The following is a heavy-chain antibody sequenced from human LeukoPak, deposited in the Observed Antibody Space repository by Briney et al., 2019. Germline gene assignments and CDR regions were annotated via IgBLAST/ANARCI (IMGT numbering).Heavy chain of an antibody. D-gene: IGHD3-22*01. CDR3: ARGRAGSMIEHSFDY. CDR1: GGSFSGYY. J-gene: IGHJ4*02. Sequence: SETLSLTCAVYGGSFSGYYWSWIRQPPGKGLEWIGEINHSGSTNYNPSLKSRVTISVDTSKNQFSLKLSSVTAADTAVYYCARGRAGSMIEHSFDYWGQGTLVTVSS. CDR2: INHSGST. V-gene: IGHV4-34*01.